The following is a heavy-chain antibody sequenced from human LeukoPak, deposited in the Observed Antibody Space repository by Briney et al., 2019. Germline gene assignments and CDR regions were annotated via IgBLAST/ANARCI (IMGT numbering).Heavy chain of an antibody. D-gene: IGHD2-2*01. J-gene: IGHJ3*02. CDR2: VYYSGST. Sequence: SETLSLTCAVSGGSISSGNYYWGWIRQHPGKGLEWIGSVYYSGSTYYNPSLKSRLTISKDTSKNQFSPKLSSVTAADTAVYYCASLWPYQLSAFDIWGQGTMVTVSS. CDR1: GGSISSGNYY. V-gene: IGHV4-31*11. CDR3: ASLWPYQLSAFDI.